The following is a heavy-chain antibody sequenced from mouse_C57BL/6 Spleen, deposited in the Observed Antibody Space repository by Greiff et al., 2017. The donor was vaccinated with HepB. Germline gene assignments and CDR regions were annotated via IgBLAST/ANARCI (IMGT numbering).Heavy chain of an antibody. Sequence: QVQLKQPGAELVKPGASVKLSCKASGYTFTSYLMQWVKQRPGQGLEWIGEIDPSDSYTNYNQKFKGKATLTVDTSSSTAYMQLSSLTSEDSAVYYWASREGFDYWGQGTTRTVAS. D-gene: IGHD3-3*01. J-gene: IGHJ2*01. CDR1: GYTFTSYL. CDR2: IDPSDSYT. CDR3: ASREGFDY. V-gene: IGHV1-50*01.